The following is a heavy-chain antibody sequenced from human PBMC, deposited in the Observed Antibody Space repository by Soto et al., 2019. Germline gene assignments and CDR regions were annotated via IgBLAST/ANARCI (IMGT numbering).Heavy chain of an antibody. CDR2: INAGNGNT. CDR1: GYTFTSYT. CDR3: ARAILQQWLSGAFDI. V-gene: IGHV1-3*01. J-gene: IGHJ3*02. Sequence: GSVKVSCKASGYTFTSYTMHWVRQASGQRLEWMGWINAGNGNTKYSQKFQGRVTITRDTSASTAYMELSSLRSEDTAVYYCARAILQQWLSGAFDIWGQGTMVPVSS. D-gene: IGHD6-19*01.